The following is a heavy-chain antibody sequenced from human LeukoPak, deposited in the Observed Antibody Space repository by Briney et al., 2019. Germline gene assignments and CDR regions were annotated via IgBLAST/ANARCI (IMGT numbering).Heavy chain of an antibody. V-gene: IGHV3-23*01. CDR1: GFTFSSYA. D-gene: IGHD6-13*01. Sequence: PGGSLRLSCAASGFTFSSYAMSWVRQAPGKGLEWVSAISGSGGSTYYADSLKGRFTISRDNAKNSLYLQMNSLRADDTAVYYCARGLAAAGTRGPYWGQGTLVTVSS. CDR2: ISGSGGST. J-gene: IGHJ4*02. CDR3: ARGLAAAGTRGPY.